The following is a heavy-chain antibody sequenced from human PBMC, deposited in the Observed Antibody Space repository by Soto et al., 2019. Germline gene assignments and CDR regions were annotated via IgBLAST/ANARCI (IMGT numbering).Heavy chain of an antibody. D-gene: IGHD2-8*01. Sequence: EVQLVESGGGLVQPGGSLKLSCAASGFTFSDSGMHWVRQASGKGLEWVGRIRSKAKSYATAYAASVKGRFTISRDDSKDTAYLQMNSLKTEDTAVYYCTRRSKYCSNGVCYDYFDYWGQGTLVTVPS. CDR2: IRSKAKSYAT. CDR3: TRRSKYCSNGVCYDYFDY. CDR1: GFTFSDSG. J-gene: IGHJ4*02. V-gene: IGHV3-73*01.